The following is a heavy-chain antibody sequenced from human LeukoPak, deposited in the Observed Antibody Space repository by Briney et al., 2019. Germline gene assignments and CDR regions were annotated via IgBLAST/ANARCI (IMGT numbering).Heavy chain of an antibody. D-gene: IGHD5-12*01. J-gene: IGHJ4*02. V-gene: IGHV1-18*01. CDR3: ARDPPRPEWLQAYYFDS. Sequence: GAPVKVSCKASGYNFTSHGISWVRQAPRPGIEWMGWISAYNGHTNYGQKFQDRIAMTADTSTTTDFMELRSLRSDDTAMYFCARDPPRPEWLQAYYFDSWGQGTLVTVSS. CDR2: ISAYNGHT. CDR1: GYNFTSHG.